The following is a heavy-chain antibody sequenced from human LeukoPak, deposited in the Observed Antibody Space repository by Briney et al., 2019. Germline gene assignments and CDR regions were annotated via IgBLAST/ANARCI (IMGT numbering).Heavy chain of an antibody. CDR3: ARDLEPTIGVVTAATGDYGMDV. Sequence: PGGSLRLSCVASGFTYSSYNMNGARQAPGKGLEWVSYISSSSSYIYYADSVKGRFTISRDNAKNSLYLQMNRLRAEDTAVYYCARDLEPTIGVVTAATGDYGMDVWGQGTTVTVSS. D-gene: IGHD2-2*01. V-gene: IGHV3-21*01. J-gene: IGHJ6*02. CDR2: ISSSSSYI. CDR1: GFTYSSYN.